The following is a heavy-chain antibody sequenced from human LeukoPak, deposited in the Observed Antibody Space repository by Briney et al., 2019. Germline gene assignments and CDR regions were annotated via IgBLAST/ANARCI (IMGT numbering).Heavy chain of an antibody. J-gene: IGHJ4*02. CDR3: ARVRSAVVAAATNY. V-gene: IGHV3-23*01. D-gene: IGHD2-15*01. CDR1: GFTFSNYA. Sequence: GGSLRLSCAASGFTFSNYAMSWVRQAPGKGLEWVSVISGSGGSTYHADSVKGRFTISRDNSNNTLYLQMNSLRAEDTAIYYCARVRSAVVAAATNYWGQGTLVTVSS. CDR2: ISGSGGST.